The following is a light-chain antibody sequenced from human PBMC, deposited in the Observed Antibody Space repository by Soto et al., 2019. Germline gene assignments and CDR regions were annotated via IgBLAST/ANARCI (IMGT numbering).Light chain of an antibody. V-gene: IGKV2-30*01. Sequence: DVVMTQSPLSLPVTLGQPASISCRSSQSLVDSDGNTYLNWFQQRPGQSPRRLIYKVSNRDSGVPDRFSGSGSGTDFTLKISRVEAEDVGVYYCMQGTHWPPHFGQGTRLEIK. CDR2: KVS. CDR3: MQGTHWPPH. CDR1: QSLVDSDGNTY. J-gene: IGKJ5*01.